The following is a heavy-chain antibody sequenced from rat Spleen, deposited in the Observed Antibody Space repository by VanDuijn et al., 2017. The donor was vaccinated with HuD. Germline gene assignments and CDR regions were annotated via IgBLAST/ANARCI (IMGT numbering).Heavy chain of an antibody. D-gene: IGHD3-1*01. CDR2: ISYDGSST. CDR1: GFTFSDYY. Sequence: EVQLVESDGGLVQPGRSLKLSCAASGFTFSDYYMAWVRQAPTKGLEWVATISYDGSSTYYRDSVKGRFTISRDNAKSTLYLQMDSLRSEDTATYYCARHEPPSADWFAYWGKGTLVTVSS. CDR3: ARHEPPSADWFAY. J-gene: IGHJ3*01. V-gene: IGHV5-29*01.